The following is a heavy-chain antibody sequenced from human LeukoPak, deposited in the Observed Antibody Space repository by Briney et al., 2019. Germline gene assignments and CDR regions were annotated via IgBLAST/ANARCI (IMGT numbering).Heavy chain of an antibody. V-gene: IGHV3-23*01. CDR2: ISGSGGST. CDR3: TTVTQDFWTGGGFDY. J-gene: IGHJ4*02. Sequence: GGSLRLSCAASGFTFSSYAMSWVRQAPGKGLEWVSAISGSGGSTYYADSVKGRFTISRDNSKNTLYLQMNSLKTEDTAVYYCTTVTQDFWTGGGFDYWGQGTLVTVSS. D-gene: IGHD3/OR15-3a*01. CDR1: GFTFSSYA.